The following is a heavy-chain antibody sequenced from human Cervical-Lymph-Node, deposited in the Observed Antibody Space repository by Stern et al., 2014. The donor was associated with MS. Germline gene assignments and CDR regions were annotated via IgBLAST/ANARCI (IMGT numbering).Heavy chain of an antibody. J-gene: IGHJ4*02. D-gene: IGHD1-26*01. CDR3: ASGFSLAWEVHHY. CDR2: TYHSGDI. CDR1: GGSISQYF. Sequence: QVQLVESGPGLVRSSETLSLTCTVSGGSISQYFWSWIRQPPGKGLEWIGYTYHSGDIKYNPSLNSRVTISADRSKNQFSLKLTSMTAADTAVYYCASGFSLAWEVHHYWGQGILVAVSS. V-gene: IGHV4-59*01.